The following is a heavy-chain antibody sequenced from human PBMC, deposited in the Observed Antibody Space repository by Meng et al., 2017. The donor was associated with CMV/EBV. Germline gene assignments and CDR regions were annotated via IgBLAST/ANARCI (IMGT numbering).Heavy chain of an antibody. CDR2: ISSSGSTI. CDR3: ARDKGCSSTSCYALDYFGMDV. CDR1: GFTFSNAW. J-gene: IGHJ6*02. Sequence: GGSLRLSCAASGFTFSNAWMSWVRQAPGKGLEWVSYISSSGSTIYYADSVKGRFTISRDNAKNSLYLQMNSLRAEDTAVYYCARDKGCSSTSCYALDYFGMDVWGQGTTVTVSS. V-gene: IGHV3-11*04. D-gene: IGHD2-2*01.